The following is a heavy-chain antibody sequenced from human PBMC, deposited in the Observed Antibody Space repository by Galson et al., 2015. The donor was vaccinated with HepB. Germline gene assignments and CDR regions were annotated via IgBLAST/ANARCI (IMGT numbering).Heavy chain of an antibody. J-gene: IGHJ6*02. V-gene: IGHV3-30*04. CDR3: ARAPTGVVYGMDV. CDR1: GFTFSSYA. Sequence: SLRLSCAASGFTFSSYAMHWVRQAPGKGLEWVAVISYDGSNKYYADSVKGRFTISRDNSKNTLYLQMNSLRAEDTAVYYCARAPTGVVYGMDVWGQGTTVTVSS. CDR2: ISYDGSNK. D-gene: IGHD3-3*01.